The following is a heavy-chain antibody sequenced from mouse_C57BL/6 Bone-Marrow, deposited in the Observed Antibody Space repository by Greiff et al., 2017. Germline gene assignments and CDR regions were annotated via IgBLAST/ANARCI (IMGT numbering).Heavy chain of an antibody. J-gene: IGHJ1*03. Sequence: EVKLVESGGDLVKPGGSLKLSCAASGFTFSSYGMSWVRQTPDKRLEWVATISSGGSYTYYPDSVKGRFTISRDNAKNTLYLQMSSLKSEDTAMYYCASRTGTWYFDVGGTGTTVTVSA. CDR1: GFTFSSYG. CDR3: ASRTGTWYFDV. D-gene: IGHD4-1*01. V-gene: IGHV5-6*02. CDR2: ISSGGSYT.